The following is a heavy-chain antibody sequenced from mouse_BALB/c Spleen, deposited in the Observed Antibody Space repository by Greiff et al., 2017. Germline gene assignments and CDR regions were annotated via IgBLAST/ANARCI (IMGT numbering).Heavy chain of an antibody. J-gene: IGHJ2*01. CDR2: IRNKANGYTT. CDR3: ARDDYYGSSHFDY. V-gene: IGHV7-3*02. D-gene: IGHD1-1*01. CDR1: GFTFTDYY. Sequence: EVKLMESGGGLVQPGGSLRLSCATSGFTFTDYYMSWVRQPPGKALEWLGFIRNKANGYTTEYSASVKGRFTISRDNSQSILYLQMNTLRAEDSATYYCARDDYYGSSHFDYWGQGTTLTVSS.